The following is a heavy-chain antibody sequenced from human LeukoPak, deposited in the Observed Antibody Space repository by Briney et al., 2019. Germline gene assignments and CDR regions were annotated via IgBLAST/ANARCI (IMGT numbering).Heavy chain of an antibody. CDR1: GFTVSSNY. J-gene: IGHJ4*02. CDR2: ISWNGDST. D-gene: IGHD6-13*01. V-gene: IGHV3-43D*03. CDR3: TRGGSSSYHYFDF. Sequence: GGSLRLSCAASGFTVSSNYMSWVRQAPGKGLEWVSLISWNGDSTYYVDSVKGRFTISRDNSKNSLYLQINSLRPEDTALYYCTRGGSSSYHYFDFWGQGTLVTVSS.